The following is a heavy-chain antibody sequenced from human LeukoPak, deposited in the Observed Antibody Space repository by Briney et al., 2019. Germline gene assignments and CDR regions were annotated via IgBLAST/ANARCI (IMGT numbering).Heavy chain of an antibody. J-gene: IGHJ5*02. CDR1: GFTFSSYA. V-gene: IGHV3-23*01. D-gene: IGHD2-2*01. CDR3: ATAKYQLPGGEFDP. CDR2: ISGSGGST. Sequence: PGGSLRFSCAASGFTFSSYAMSRVRQAPGKGLEWVSAISGSGGSTYYADSVKGQFTISRDNSKNTLYLQMNSLRAEDTAVYYCATAKYQLPGGEFDPWGQGTLVTVSS.